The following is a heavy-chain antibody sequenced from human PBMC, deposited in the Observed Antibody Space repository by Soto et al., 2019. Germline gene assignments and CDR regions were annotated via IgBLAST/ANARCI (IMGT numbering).Heavy chain of an antibody. CDR2: IIPLSDTA. Sequence: QMQLVQTGAEVKKPGSSVKFSCRASGGSLNNYALSWVRQAPGQGLEWMGSIIPLSDTAKYAQKFHNRVTITADRSGITAFMELSSLTSEDTAMYYCETEGFGGSYYGHWGKGTLVTVSS. CDR3: ETEGFGGSYYGH. D-gene: IGHD1-26*01. J-gene: IGHJ4*02. CDR1: GGSLNNYA. V-gene: IGHV1-69*06.